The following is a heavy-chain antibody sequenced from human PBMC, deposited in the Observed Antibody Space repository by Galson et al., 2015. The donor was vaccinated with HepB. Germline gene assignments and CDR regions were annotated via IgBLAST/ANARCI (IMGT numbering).Heavy chain of an antibody. J-gene: IGHJ4*02. CDR2: TYYRSRWYV. CDR3: ARDQYWAFDY. Sequence: CAISGDSVSVTTAAWNWIRQSPSRGLEWLGRTYYRSRWYVDYALSVRSRIVINPDASKNQFSLHLNSVTTEDTAVYYCARDQYWAFDYWGRGTLVTVSS. CDR1: GDSVSVTTAA. V-gene: IGHV6-1*01. D-gene: IGHD2-8*02.